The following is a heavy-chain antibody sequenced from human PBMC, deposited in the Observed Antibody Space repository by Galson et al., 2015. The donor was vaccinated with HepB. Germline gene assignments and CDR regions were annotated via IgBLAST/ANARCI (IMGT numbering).Heavy chain of an antibody. CDR3: ARAEVVAAEYYFDY. D-gene: IGHD2-15*01. J-gene: IGHJ4*02. CDR1: GGSISSGGYS. V-gene: IGHV4-30-2*01. Sequence: TLSLTCAVSGGSISSGGYSWSWIRQPPGKGLEWIGYIYHSGSTYYNPSLKSRVTISVDRSKNQFSLKLSSVTAADTAVYYCARAEVVAAEYYFDYWGQGTLVTVSS. CDR2: IYHSGST.